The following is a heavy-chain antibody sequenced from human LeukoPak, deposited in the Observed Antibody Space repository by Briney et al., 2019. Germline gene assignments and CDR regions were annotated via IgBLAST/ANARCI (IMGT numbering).Heavy chain of an antibody. CDR3: AKEYTGTFSPFPSYFDN. Sequence: GGSLRLSCAASEFSVGSNYMTWVRQAPGKGLEWVSLIYSGGSTYYADSVKGRFTISRDNSKDTLYLQMNSLRAEDTAIYYCAKEYTGTFSPFPSYFDNWGQGTLVTVSS. CDR2: IYSGGST. J-gene: IGHJ4*02. CDR1: EFSVGSNY. D-gene: IGHD1-26*01. V-gene: IGHV3-66*01.